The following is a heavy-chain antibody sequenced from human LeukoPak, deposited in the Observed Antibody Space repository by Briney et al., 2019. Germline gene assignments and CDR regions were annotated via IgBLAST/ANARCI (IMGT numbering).Heavy chain of an antibody. CDR2: INPSGGST. CDR3: ARGVVSGYMARGVIISQPAHY. Sequence: ASVTVSCKASGYTFTSYYMHWVRQAPGQGLEWMGIINPSGGSTSYAQKFQGRVTMTRDMSTSTVYMELSSLRSEDTAVYYCARGVVSGYMARGVIISQPAHYWGQGTLVTVSS. CDR1: GYTFTSYY. V-gene: IGHV1-46*01. J-gene: IGHJ4*02. D-gene: IGHD3-10*01.